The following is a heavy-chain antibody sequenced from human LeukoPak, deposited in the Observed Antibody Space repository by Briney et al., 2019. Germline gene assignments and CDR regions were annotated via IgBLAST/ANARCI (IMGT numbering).Heavy chain of an antibody. V-gene: IGHV3-30*02. CDR3: AKDWARDIVVVPAAGVDY. D-gene: IGHD2-2*01. Sequence: GGSLRLSCAASGFTFSSYGMHWVRQAPGKGLEWVAIIRYDGSNKYYADSVKGRFTISRDNSKNTLYLQMNSLRAEDTAAYYCAKDWARDIVVVPAAGVDYWGQGTLVTVSS. CDR2: IRYDGSNK. J-gene: IGHJ4*02. CDR1: GFTFSSYG.